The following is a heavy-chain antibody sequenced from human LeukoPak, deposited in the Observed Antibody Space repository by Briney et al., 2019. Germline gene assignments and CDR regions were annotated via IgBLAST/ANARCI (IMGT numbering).Heavy chain of an antibody. D-gene: IGHD4-17*01. CDR1: GFTFSSYA. CDR3: AKGDTMTTRGRYFDY. V-gene: IGHV3-23*01. CDR2: ISGSGGST. Sequence: PGGSLRLSCAVSGFTFSSYAMSWVRQAPGKGLEWVSVISGSGGSTYYADSVKGRFTISRDNSKNTLYLQMNSLRAEDTAVYYCAKGDTMTTRGRYFDYWGQGTLVTVSS. J-gene: IGHJ4*02.